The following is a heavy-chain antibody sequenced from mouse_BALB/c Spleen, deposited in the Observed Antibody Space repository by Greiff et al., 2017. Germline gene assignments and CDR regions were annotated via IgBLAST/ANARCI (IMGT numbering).Heavy chain of an antibody. CDR2: IWAGGST. J-gene: IGHJ3*01. Sequence: VKLVESGPGLVAPSQSLSITCTVSGFSLTSYGVHWVRQPPGKGLEWLGVIWAGGSTNYNSALMSRLSISKDNSKSQVFLKMNSLQTDDTAMYYCAIYYGSSPWFAYWGQGTLVTVSA. CDR3: AIYYGSSPWFAY. V-gene: IGHV2-9*02. D-gene: IGHD1-1*01. CDR1: GFSLTSYG.